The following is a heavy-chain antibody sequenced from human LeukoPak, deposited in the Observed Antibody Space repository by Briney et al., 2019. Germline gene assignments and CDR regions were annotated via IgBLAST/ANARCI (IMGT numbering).Heavy chain of an antibody. CDR2: ISPSGNSK. J-gene: IGHJ4*02. Sequence: PGGSLRLSCATSTFTFSRYTMNWVRQAPGKGLEWVSSISPSGNSKYHADSVKGRFTNSRDNAENSLYMQMNSLRAEDTGVYYCVRDFLGESGAGGYWGQGTLVTVSS. CDR1: TFTFSRYT. CDR3: VRDFLGESGAGGY. D-gene: IGHD3-10*01. V-gene: IGHV3-21*01.